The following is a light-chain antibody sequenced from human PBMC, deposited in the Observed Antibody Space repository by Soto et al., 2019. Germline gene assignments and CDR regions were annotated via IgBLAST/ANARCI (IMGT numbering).Light chain of an antibody. Sequence: QLVLTQPASVSGSPGQSITISCTGTSSDVGGYNYVSWYQHHPGKAPRLMIYEVSNRPSGVSNRFSGSKSGNTASLTISGLQAEDEADYYCSSYTTSSTPIYVFGTGTKLTVL. CDR1: SSDVGGYNY. CDR3: SSYTTSSTPIYV. V-gene: IGLV2-14*01. J-gene: IGLJ1*01. CDR2: EVS.